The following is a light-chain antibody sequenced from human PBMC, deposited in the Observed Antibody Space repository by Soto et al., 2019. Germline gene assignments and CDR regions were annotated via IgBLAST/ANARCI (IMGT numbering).Light chain of an antibody. Sequence: EIVLTQSPGTLSLSPGERATLSCRASQSVSSSYLAWYQQKPGQAPRLLIYGASSRATGIPDRFSGSGSGTDFTLTISRLEPEDFAGYYCQQYGRSPGWTFGQGTKVEIK. J-gene: IGKJ1*01. CDR1: QSVSSSY. CDR2: GAS. V-gene: IGKV3-20*01. CDR3: QQYGRSPGWT.